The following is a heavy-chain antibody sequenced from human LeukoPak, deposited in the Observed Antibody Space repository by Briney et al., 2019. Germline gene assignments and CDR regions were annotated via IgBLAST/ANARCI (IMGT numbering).Heavy chain of an antibody. Sequence: SVKVSCKASGGTFSSYAISWVRQAPGQGLEWMGGIIPIFGTANYAQKFQGRVTITADGSTSTAYMELSSLRSEDTAVYYCIYGSGSYYTTFFDYWGQGTLVTVSS. V-gene: IGHV1-69*13. CDR1: GGTFSSYA. CDR3: IYGSGSYYTTFFDY. CDR2: IIPIFGTA. J-gene: IGHJ4*02. D-gene: IGHD3-10*01.